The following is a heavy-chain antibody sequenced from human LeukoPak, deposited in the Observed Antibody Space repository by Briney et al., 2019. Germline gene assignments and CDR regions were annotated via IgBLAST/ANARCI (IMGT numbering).Heavy chain of an antibody. J-gene: IGHJ6*02. D-gene: IGHD6-19*01. CDR2: ISAYNGNT. Sequence: ASVKVSCKASGYTFTSYGISWVRQAPGQGLEWMGWISAYNGNTNYAQKLQGRVTMTTDTSTSTAYMELRSLRSDDTAVYYCARESYSSGWQNSYYYYGMDVWGQGTTVTVSS. V-gene: IGHV1-18*01. CDR1: GYTFTSYG. CDR3: ARESYSSGWQNSYYYYGMDV.